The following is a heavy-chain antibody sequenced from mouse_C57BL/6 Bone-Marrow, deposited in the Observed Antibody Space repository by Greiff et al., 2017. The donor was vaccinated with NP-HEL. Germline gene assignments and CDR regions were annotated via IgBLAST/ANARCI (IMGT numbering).Heavy chain of an antibody. J-gene: IGHJ4*01. V-gene: IGHV1-63*01. CDR1: GYTFTNYW. D-gene: IGHD1-1*01. CDR3: ARSGGSSYDAMDY. Sequence: QVQLQQPGAELVKPGASVKMSCKASGYTFTNYWIGWAKQRPGHGLEWIGDIYPGGGYTNYNEKFKGKATLTADKSSSTAYMQFSSLTSEDSAIYYCARSGGSSYDAMDYWGQGTSVTVSS. CDR2: IYPGGGYT.